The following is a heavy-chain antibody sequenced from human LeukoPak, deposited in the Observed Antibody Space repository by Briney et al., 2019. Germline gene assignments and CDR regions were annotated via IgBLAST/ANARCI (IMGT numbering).Heavy chain of an antibody. CDR3: ARERAPFDGFDI. V-gene: IGHV3-33*01. CDR1: GFSFSCCG. D-gene: IGHD4/OR15-4a*01. Sequence: PGGSLRLSYAASGFSFSCCGMHWVRQAPGKGLDWVAVLWANGRNNYYADSVEGRFTISRDSSKNTLYLQMTSLRADDTAIYYCARERAPFDGFDIWGRGTVVTVSS. J-gene: IGHJ3*02. CDR2: LWANGRNN.